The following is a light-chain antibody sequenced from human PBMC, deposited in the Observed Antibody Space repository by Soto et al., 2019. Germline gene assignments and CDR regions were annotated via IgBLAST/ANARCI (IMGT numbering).Light chain of an antibody. J-gene: IGKJ3*01. V-gene: IGKV3D-20*02. CDR3: QQRSSWPFT. CDR2: GAS. Sequence: EIVLTQSPGTLSLSPGERATLSCRASQSVRSNYLAWYQHRRGQAPRLLIYGASSRATGIPDRFSGSGSETDFTLTISRLEPEDFAVYYCQQRSSWPFTFGPGTKVDIK. CDR1: QSVRSNY.